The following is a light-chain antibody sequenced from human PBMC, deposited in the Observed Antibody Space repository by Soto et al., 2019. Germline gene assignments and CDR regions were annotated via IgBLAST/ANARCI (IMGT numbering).Light chain of an antibody. V-gene: IGLV2-11*01. J-gene: IGLJ1*01. CDR1: SSDFGAYNY. CDR2: DVS. Sequence: QSALTQPRSVSGSPGQSVTISCTGTSSDFGAYNYVSWYQQHPAKAPNLMVYDVSKRPSGVPDRFSGSKSGNTASLTISGLQAEDEADYYCCSYAGSYTFYVFGIGTKVTVL. CDR3: CSYAGSYTFYV.